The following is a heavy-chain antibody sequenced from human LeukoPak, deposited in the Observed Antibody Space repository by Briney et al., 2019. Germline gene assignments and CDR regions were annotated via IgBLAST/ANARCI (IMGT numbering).Heavy chain of an antibody. V-gene: IGHV4-39*02. J-gene: IGHJ4*02. Sequence: PSETLSLTCTISGGSMTGSSYYWGWIRQSPGKGLEWIGNIYYSGSTYYNSSLKSRVTISIDTSKNHFSLRLTSVTASDTAVYFCTRGSYDVLTGRSTLGEYWGQGTLVAVSS. CDR1: GGSMTGSSYY. D-gene: IGHD3-9*01. CDR2: IYYSGST. CDR3: TRGSYDVLTGRSTLGEY.